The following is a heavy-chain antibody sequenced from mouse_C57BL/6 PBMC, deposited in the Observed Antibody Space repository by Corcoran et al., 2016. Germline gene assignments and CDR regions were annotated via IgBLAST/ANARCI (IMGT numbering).Heavy chain of an antibody. D-gene: IGHD1-1*01. V-gene: IGHV1-81*01. CDR2: IYPRSGNT. CDR3: ARYYYGSSYYAMDY. CDR1: GYTFTSYG. Sequence: QVQLQQSGAELARPGASVKLSCKASGYTFTSYGISWVKQRTGQGLEWIGEIYPRSGNTYYNEKFKGKATLTADKSSSTAYRELRSLTSEDSAVYFCARYYYGSSYYAMDYWGQGTSVTVSS. J-gene: IGHJ4*01.